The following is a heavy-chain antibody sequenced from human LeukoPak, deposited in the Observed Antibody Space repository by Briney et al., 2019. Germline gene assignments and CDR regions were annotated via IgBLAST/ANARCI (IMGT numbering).Heavy chain of an antibody. CDR3: VKGRITEDGLDF. CDR2: ISSSGNT. V-gene: IGHV3-23*01. J-gene: IGHJ4*02. Sequence: GGSLRLSCAASGFTFSRSAMTWVRQTPGKGLDWVSSISSSGNTYYADSVKGRFTISRDNSKNMLYLQMNSLRAEDTAVYYCVKGRITEDGLDFWGQGTLVTVSS. D-gene: IGHD6-13*01. CDR1: GFTFSRSA.